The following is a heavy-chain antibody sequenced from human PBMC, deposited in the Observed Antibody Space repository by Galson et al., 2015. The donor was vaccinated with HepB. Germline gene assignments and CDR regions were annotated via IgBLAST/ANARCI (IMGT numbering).Heavy chain of an antibody. Sequence: SLRLSCAASGFTFNDHAMHWVRRAPGKGLEWVAVISYDGSNKFYADSVKGRFAFSRDNSKNTLYLQMNSLRAEDTAVYYCARDRGSYAYLDYWGQGTLVTVSS. CDR2: ISYDGSNK. CDR1: GFTFNDHA. V-gene: IGHV3-30*09. D-gene: IGHD5-18*01. CDR3: ARDRGSYAYLDY. J-gene: IGHJ4*02.